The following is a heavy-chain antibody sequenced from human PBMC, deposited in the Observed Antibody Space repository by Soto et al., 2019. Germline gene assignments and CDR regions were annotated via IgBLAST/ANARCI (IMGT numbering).Heavy chain of an antibody. Sequence: GASVKVSCKASGYTFTSYYMHRVRQAPGQGLEWMGIINPSGGSTSYAQKFQGRVTMTRGTSTSTVYMELSSLRSEDTAVYYCARGRWGVARYFDLWGRGTLVTVLL. D-gene: IGHD2-21*01. J-gene: IGHJ2*01. CDR2: INPSGGST. V-gene: IGHV1-46*01. CDR3: ARGRWGVARYFDL. CDR1: GYTFTSYY.